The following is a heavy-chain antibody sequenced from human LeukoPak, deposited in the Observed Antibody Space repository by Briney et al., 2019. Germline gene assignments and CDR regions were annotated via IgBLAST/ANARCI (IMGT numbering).Heavy chain of an antibody. V-gene: IGHV3-9*01. CDR1: GFTFDDYA. D-gene: IGHD3-10*01. CDR2: ISWNSGSI. CDR3: AKDWSTMVRGFYY. J-gene: IGHJ4*02. Sequence: GGSLRLSCAASGFTFDDYAMHWVRQAQGKGLEWVSGISWNSGSIGYADSVKGRFTISRDNAKNSLYLQMNSLRAEDTALYYCAKDWSTMVRGFYYWGQGTLVTVSS.